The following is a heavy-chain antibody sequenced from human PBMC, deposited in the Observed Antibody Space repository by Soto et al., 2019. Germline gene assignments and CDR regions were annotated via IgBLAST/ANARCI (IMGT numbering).Heavy chain of an antibody. Sequence: QVQLVQSGAEVKKPGSSVKVSCKASGGTFSSYTISWVRQAPGQGLEWMGRIIPILGIANYAQKFQGRVTITADKSTSTAYMELSSLRSEDTAVYYCARPIKGDYYYYGMDVWGQGTTVTVSS. V-gene: IGHV1-69*02. J-gene: IGHJ6*02. CDR1: GGTFSSYT. CDR2: IIPILGIA. CDR3: ARPIKGDYYYYGMDV. D-gene: IGHD5-12*01.